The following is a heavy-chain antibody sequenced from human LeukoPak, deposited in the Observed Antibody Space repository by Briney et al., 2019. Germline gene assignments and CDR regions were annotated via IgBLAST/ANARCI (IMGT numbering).Heavy chain of an antibody. J-gene: IGHJ6*02. V-gene: IGHV3-48*01. CDR1: GFTFSTYS. Sequence: GGSLRLSCAASGFTFSTYSMNWVRQAPGKGLEWVSFISSSSSTIYYADSVKGRFTISRDNAKNSLYLQMNSLRAEDTAVYYCASWGPYYYDSSGFFRPEDYYYYGMDVWGQGTTVTVSS. CDR3: ASWGPYYYDSSGFFRPEDYYYYGMDV. CDR2: ISSSSSTI. D-gene: IGHD3-22*01.